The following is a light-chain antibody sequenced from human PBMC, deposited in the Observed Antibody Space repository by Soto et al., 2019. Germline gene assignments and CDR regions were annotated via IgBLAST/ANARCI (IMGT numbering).Light chain of an antibody. CDR3: QQYYSTPWS. CDR1: QSVIFSSNNKNC. CDR2: WAS. V-gene: IGKV4-1*01. Sequence: DIVMTQSPDSLAVSLGERATINCESSQSVIFSSNNKNCVAWFQQKPGQPPKLLIYWASTRESGVPDRFSGSGYGIDFRLTLSSLQAEDVAVYYCQQYYSTPWSFGRGTKAEIK. J-gene: IGKJ1*01.